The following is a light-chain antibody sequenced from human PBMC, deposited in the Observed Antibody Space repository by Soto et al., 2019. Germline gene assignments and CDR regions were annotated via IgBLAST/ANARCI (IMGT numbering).Light chain of an antibody. CDR2: QVT. Sequence: QSALGQPASGSGSPGQSITISCTGTSSDFDIYKYVSWYQQHPDKAPKRMIYQVTNRPSGVSNRFSGSTSSNTASLTISGLQAEDEADYYCCSYTSSINYVFGTGTKVTVL. CDR1: SSDFDIYKY. J-gene: IGLJ1*01. V-gene: IGLV2-14*01. CDR3: CSYTSSINYV.